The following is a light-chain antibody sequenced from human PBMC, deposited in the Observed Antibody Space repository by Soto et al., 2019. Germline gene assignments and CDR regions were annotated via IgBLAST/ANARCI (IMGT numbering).Light chain of an antibody. V-gene: IGKV1-5*01. CDR2: DAS. J-gene: IGKJ5*01. CDR3: QQRLT. CDR1: QSISSW. Sequence: DIQMTQSPSTLSASVGDRVTITCRASQSISSWLAWYQQKPGKAPKLLIYDASSLESGVPSRFSGSGSGTEFTLTISSLQPDDFATYYCQQRLTFGQGTRLEIK.